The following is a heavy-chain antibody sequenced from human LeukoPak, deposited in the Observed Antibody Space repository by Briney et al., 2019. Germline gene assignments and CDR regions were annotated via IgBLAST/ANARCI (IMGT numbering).Heavy chain of an antibody. CDR1: GGSISSYY. CDR2: IYYSGTT. Sequence: SETLSLTCSVSGGSISSYYWSWIRQTPGKGLEWIGYIYYSGTTNYNPSLKSRVTISVDTSKNQFSLKLSSVTAADTAVYYCARDQNVLRYFDWFAFDIWGQGTMVTVSS. V-gene: IGHV4-59*12. J-gene: IGHJ3*02. D-gene: IGHD3-9*01. CDR3: ARDQNVLRYFDWFAFDI.